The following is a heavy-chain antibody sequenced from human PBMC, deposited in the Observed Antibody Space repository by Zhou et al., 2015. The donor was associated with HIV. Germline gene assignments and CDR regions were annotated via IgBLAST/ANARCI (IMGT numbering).Heavy chain of an antibody. CDR2: INPNSGDT. Sequence: QVQLVQSGAEVKKPGASVMVSCKASGYTFTGHYMHWVRQAPGQGPEWMGWINPNSGDTKYAQKFQGRVTMTTDTSTSTAYMELRSLRSDDTAVYYCARDDVFLELVIELRVLTEEGRISWGQGTMVTVSS. D-gene: IGHD3-3*01. CDR1: GYTFTGHY. V-gene: IGHV1-2*02. CDR3: ARDDVFLELVIELRVLTEEGRIS. J-gene: IGHJ3*01.